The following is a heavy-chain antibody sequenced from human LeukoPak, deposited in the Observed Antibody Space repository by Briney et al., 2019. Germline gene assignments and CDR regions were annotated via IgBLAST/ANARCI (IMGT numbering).Heavy chain of an antibody. J-gene: IGHJ4*02. CDR3: AREGPYDFWSGYYSRYYFDY. CDR2: IWYDGSNK. CDR1: GFTFSSYG. Sequence: GRSLRLSCAASGFTFSSYGMHWVRQAPGKGLEWVAVIWYDGSNKYYADSVKGRFTISRDNSKNTLYLQMNSLRAEDTAVYYCAREGPYDFWSGYYSRYYFDYWGQGTLVTVSS. V-gene: IGHV3-33*01. D-gene: IGHD3-3*01.